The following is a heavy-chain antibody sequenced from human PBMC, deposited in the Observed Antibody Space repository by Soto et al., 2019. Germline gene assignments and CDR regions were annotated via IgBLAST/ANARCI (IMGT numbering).Heavy chain of an antibody. D-gene: IGHD6-13*01. V-gene: IGHV3-23*01. CDR3: ARTRGYSSSWYPDQYYFDY. CDR1: GFTFSSYA. Sequence: PGGSLRLSCAASGFTFSSYAMSWVRQAPGKGLEWVSAISGSGGSTYYADSVKGRFTISRDNSKNTLYLQMNSLRAEDTAVYYCARTRGYSSSWYPDQYYFDYWGQGTLVTVSS. J-gene: IGHJ4*02. CDR2: ISGSGGST.